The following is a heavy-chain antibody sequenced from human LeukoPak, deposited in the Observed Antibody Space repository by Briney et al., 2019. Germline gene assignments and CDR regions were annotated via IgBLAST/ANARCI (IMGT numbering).Heavy chain of an antibody. CDR2: MNPNSGNT. Sequence: GASVKVSCKASGYTFTSYDINWVRQATGQGLEWMGWMNPNSGNTGYAQKFQGRVTMTRNTSISTAYMELSSLRSEDTAVYYCARGLSSGWLWYYYYGMDVWGQGTMVTVSS. D-gene: IGHD6-19*01. V-gene: IGHV1-8*01. J-gene: IGHJ6*02. CDR3: ARGLSSGWLWYYYYGMDV. CDR1: GYTFTSYD.